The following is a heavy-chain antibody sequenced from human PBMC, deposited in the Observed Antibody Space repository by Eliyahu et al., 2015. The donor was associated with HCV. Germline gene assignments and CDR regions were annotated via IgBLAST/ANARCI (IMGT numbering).Heavy chain of an antibody. J-gene: IGHJ6*02. Sequence: EVQLVESGGGLVQPGGSLRLSCAASGFTFSSYWMHWVRQAPGKGLVWVSRINSDGSSTSYADSVKGRFTISRDNAKNTLYLQMNSLRAEDTAVYYCARGTAMARASYYYYYYGMDVWGQGTTVTVSS. D-gene: IGHD5-18*01. CDR3: ARGTAMARASYYYYYYGMDV. CDR2: INSDGSST. V-gene: IGHV3-74*01. CDR1: GFTFSSYW.